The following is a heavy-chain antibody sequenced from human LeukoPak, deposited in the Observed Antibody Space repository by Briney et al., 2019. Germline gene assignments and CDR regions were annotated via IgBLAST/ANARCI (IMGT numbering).Heavy chain of an antibody. CDR2: IYYSGST. Sequence: PSETLSLTCTVSGPSISSGDYYWSWIRQPPGKGLEWNGYIYYSGSTYYNPSLPGRVTISVDTSKNQFSLKLSSVTAADTAVYYCARNDMITFGGVFGFDYWGQGTLVTVSS. CDR1: GPSISSGDYY. D-gene: IGHD3-16*01. J-gene: IGHJ4*02. CDR3: ARNDMITFGGVFGFDY. V-gene: IGHV4-30-4*08.